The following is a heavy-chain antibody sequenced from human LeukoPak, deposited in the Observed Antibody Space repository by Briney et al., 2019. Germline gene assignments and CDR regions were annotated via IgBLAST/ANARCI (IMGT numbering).Heavy chain of an antibody. J-gene: IGHJ6*02. V-gene: IGHV3-30*18. CDR3: AKDIWPSNYYYAMDV. Sequence: GGSLRLSCAASGFTSSSYGMHWVRQAPGKGLEWVAVISYDGSNKYYADSVKGRFTISRDNSKGTLYLQMNSLRAEDTAVYYCAKDIWPSNYYYAMDVWGQGTTVTVSS. CDR1: GFTSSSYG. CDR2: ISYDGSNK. D-gene: IGHD2-21*01.